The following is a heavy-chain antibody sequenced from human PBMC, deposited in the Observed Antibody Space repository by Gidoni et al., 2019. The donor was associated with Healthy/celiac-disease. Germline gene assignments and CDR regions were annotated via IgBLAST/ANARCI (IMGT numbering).Heavy chain of an antibody. D-gene: IGHD6-13*01. J-gene: IGHJ3*02. CDR1: GFTFDEDG. CDR3: ARLQTLDSSSWYRVAFDI. Sequence: EVQLVESGGGVVRPGGSLRLSCAASGFTFDEDGMSWVRQAPGKGLEWVSGINRNGGSTGYADSVKGRFTISRDNAKNSLYLQMNSLRAEDTALYHCARLQTLDSSSWYRVAFDIWGQGTMVTVSS. CDR2: INRNGGST. V-gene: IGHV3-20*01.